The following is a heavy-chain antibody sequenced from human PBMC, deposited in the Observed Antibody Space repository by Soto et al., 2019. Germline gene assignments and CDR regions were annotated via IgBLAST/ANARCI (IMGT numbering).Heavy chain of an antibody. D-gene: IGHD2-2*01. Sequence: QVQLVQSGAEVKKPGASVKVSCKASGYTFTSYDINWVRQATGQGLEWMGWMNPNSGNTGYAQKFQGRVTMTRNTSISTAYMELSSLRSEDTAVYYCARSRYCCSTSCPIAFDIWGQGTMVTVSS. J-gene: IGHJ3*02. CDR1: GYTFTSYD. CDR2: MNPNSGNT. CDR3: ARSRYCCSTSCPIAFDI. V-gene: IGHV1-8*01.